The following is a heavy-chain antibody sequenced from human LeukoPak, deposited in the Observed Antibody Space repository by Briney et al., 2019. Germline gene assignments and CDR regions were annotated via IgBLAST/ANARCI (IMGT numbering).Heavy chain of an antibody. CDR3: ATPPTVTTKNWFDP. Sequence: PGGSLRLSCAASGFTFSSYGMHSVRQAPGKGLEWVAFIRYDGSNKYYADSVKGRFTISRDNSKNTLYLQMNSLRAEDTAVYYCATPPTVTTKNWFDPWGQGTLVTVSS. CDR2: IRYDGSNK. V-gene: IGHV3-30*02. CDR1: GFTFSSYG. D-gene: IGHD4-11*01. J-gene: IGHJ5*02.